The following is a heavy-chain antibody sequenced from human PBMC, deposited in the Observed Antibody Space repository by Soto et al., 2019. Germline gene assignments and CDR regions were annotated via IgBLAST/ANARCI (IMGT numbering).Heavy chain of an antibody. CDR2: ISGSGGST. V-gene: IGHV3-23*01. CDR1: GLIFSNYV. J-gene: IGHJ4*02. Sequence: EVQLLESGGGLVQPGGSLRLSCAASGLIFSNYVMSWVRQAPGKGLEWVSGISGSGGSTYYADSVKGRFTISRDNSENTLYLXXXSLRVDDTAVYFCAKVSSGGDYWGQGTLVTVSS. D-gene: IGHD6-19*01. CDR3: AKVSSGGDY.